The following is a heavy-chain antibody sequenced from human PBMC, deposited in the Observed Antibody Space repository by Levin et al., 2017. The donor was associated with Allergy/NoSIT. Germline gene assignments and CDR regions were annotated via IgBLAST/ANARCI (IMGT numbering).Heavy chain of an antibody. J-gene: IGHJ6*02. CDR1: GYTFADFW. Sequence: ASVKVSCQGSGYTFADFWIVWVRQMPGRGLEWMGVIYPGHSDATYSPPFQGQVTISADKSTSTTYLQWSSLRASDTATYYGARRDCSPTACYHSTYGLDVWGQGTPVTVSS. D-gene: IGHD2-15*01. CDR3: ARRDCSPTACYHSTYGLDV. V-gene: IGHV5-51*01. CDR2: IYPGHSDA.